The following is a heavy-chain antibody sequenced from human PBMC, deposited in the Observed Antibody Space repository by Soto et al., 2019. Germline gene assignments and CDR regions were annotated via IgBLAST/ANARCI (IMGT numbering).Heavy chain of an antibody. Sequence: GGSLRLSGAASGFTFSNYAMSWGRRAPGKGREWVSAISCSGGSTCYSDSVYGRFNISRDNSQITLYLQMNSLRAEDPAVYYCSKVGSWPPLYCFDYWGQGTLVTVSS. CDR1: GFTFSNYA. CDR2: ISCSGGST. CDR3: SKVGSWPPLYCFDY. V-gene: IGHV3-23*01. J-gene: IGHJ4*02.